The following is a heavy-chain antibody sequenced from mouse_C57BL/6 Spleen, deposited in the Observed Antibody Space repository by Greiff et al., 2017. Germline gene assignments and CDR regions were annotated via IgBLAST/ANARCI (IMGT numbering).Heavy chain of an antibody. CDR1: GFSLTSYG. V-gene: IGHV2-3*01. D-gene: IGHD2-5*01. CDR3: AKPRSNYDFGAMDY. CDR2: IWGDGST. J-gene: IGHJ4*01. Sequence: VQRVESGPGLVAPSQSLSITCTVSGFSLTSYGVSWVRQPPGKGLEWLGVIWGDGSTNYHSALISRLSISKDNSKSQVFLKLNSLQTDDTATYYCAKPRSNYDFGAMDYWGQGTLVTVSS.